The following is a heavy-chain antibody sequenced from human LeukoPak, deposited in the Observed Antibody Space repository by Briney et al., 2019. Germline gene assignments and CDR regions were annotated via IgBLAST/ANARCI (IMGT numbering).Heavy chain of an antibody. J-gene: IGHJ4*02. Sequence: GGSLRLSCATSGLTFSNFAMTWVRQAPGKGLEWVSAISGSGGSTYYPDSVKGRFTISRDNSKNALYLKMTSLRAEDTAVYYCAKSPTLLPLYYFDYWGQGPLVTVSS. CDR3: AKSPTLLPLYYFDY. D-gene: IGHD3-3*01. CDR1: GLTFSNFA. V-gene: IGHV3-23*01. CDR2: ISGSGGST.